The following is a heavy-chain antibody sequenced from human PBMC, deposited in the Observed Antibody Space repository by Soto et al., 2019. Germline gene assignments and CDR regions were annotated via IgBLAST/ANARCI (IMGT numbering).Heavy chain of an antibody. D-gene: IGHD3-3*01. V-gene: IGHV1-18*04. CDR2: ISAYNGNT. CDR3: ARDQSLRFLAWLYEYYYYGMDV. CDR1: GYTFTSYG. J-gene: IGHJ6*02. Sequence: ASVKVSCKASGYTFTSYGISWVRQAPGQGLEWMGWISAYNGNTNYAQKLQGRVTMTTDTSTSTAYMELRSLRSDDTAVYYCARDQSLRFLAWLYEYYYYGMDVWGQGTTVTVSS.